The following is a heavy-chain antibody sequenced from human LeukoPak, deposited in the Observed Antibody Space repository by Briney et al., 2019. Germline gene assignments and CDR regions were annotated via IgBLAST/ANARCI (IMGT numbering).Heavy chain of an antibody. V-gene: IGHV3-9*01. J-gene: IGHJ4*02. CDR1: GFTFDDYA. Sequence: GGSLRLSXAASGFTFDDYAMHWVRQAPGKGLEWVSSISWNSGRIAYADSVEGRFTISRDSAKNSLFLQMDSLRPDDTALYFCAKGRAYSYVASFDYWGQGTPVTVSS. D-gene: IGHD5-18*01. CDR3: AKGRAYSYVASFDY. CDR2: ISWNSGRI.